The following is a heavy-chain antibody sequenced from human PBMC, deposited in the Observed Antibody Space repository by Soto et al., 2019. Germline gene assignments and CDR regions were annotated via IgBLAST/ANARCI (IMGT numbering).Heavy chain of an antibody. J-gene: IGHJ4*02. CDR2: ITTSGGST. V-gene: IGHV3-23*01. CDR3: AKDSSIAARLEDY. CDR1: GFTFSSYA. D-gene: IGHD6-6*01. Sequence: PGGSLRLSCAASGFTFSSYAMSWVRQAPGKGLEWVSAITTSGGSTYYADSVKGRFTISRDNSKNTLYLQMNSLRAEDTAVYYCAKDSSIAARLEDYWGQGTLVTVSS.